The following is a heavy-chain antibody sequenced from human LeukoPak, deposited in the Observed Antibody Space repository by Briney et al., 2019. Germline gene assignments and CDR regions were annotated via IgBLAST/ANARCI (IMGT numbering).Heavy chain of an antibody. D-gene: IGHD6-19*01. V-gene: IGHV1-2*02. CDR1: GYTFSAYY. J-gene: IGHJ4*02. Sequence: GASVKVSCKASGYTFSAYYIHWVRQAPGQGLEWMAWINPSNGDTNYAQKFQGRVTMTRDTSISTAYMELTRLISDDTAVYYCARVGSSGWYVHPTLDYWGQGTLVTLSS. CDR2: INPSNGDT. CDR3: ARVGSSGWYVHPTLDY.